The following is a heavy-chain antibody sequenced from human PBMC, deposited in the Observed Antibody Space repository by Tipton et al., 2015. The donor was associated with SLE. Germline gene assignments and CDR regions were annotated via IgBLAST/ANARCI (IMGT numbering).Heavy chain of an antibody. CDR3: ATPRGILSSGVDY. CDR1: GGSFSGYY. J-gene: IGHJ4*02. Sequence: LRLSCAVYGGSFSGYYWSWIRQPPGKGLEWIGEINHSGSTNYNPSLKSRVTISVDTSKNQFSLKLSSVTAADTAVYYCATPRGILSSGVDYWGQGTLVTVSS. D-gene: IGHD2-15*01. CDR2: INHSGST. V-gene: IGHV4-34*01.